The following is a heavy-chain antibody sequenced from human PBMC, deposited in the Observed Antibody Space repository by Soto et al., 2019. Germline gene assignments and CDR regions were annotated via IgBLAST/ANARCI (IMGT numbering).Heavy chain of an antibody. CDR1: GYTFTSYG. CDR2: ISAYNGNT. J-gene: IGHJ4*02. V-gene: IGHV1-18*04. CDR3: AREFDLPGYYDFWSGHYPLDY. D-gene: IGHD3-3*01. Sequence: ASVKVSCKASGYTFTSYGISWVRQAPGQGLEWMGWISAYNGNTNYAQKLQGRVTMTTDTSTSTAYMELRSLRSDDTAVYYCAREFDLPGYYDFWSGHYPLDYWGQGTLVTVSS.